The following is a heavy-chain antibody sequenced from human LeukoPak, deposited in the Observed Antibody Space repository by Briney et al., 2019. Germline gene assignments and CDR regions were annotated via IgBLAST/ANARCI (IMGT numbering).Heavy chain of an antibody. D-gene: IGHD3-10*01. CDR3: ARDEGRLRGVIDIDQ. CDR2: ISSDSAYI. Sequence: PGGSLRLSCAASGFTSNSYSMVWVRQAPGKGPEWLSSISSDSAYIYYADSARGRFTVSRDNAKNSLYLQMNSLRAEDTAVYYCARDEGRLRGVIDIDQWGQGTLVTVSS. J-gene: IGHJ4*02. V-gene: IGHV3-21*01. CDR1: GFTSNSYS.